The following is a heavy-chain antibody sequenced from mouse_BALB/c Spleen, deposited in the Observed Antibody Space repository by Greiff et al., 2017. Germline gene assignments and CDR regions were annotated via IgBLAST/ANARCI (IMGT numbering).Heavy chain of an antibody. D-gene: IGHD1-1*01. CDR2: ISSGGSYT. Sequence: VQLKESGGDLVKPGGSLKLSCAASGFTFSSYGMSWVRQTPDKRLEWVATISSGGSYTYYPDSVKGRFTISRDNAKNTLYLQMSSLKSEDTAMYYCARQGYYGSSLYAMDYWGQGTSVTVSS. J-gene: IGHJ4*01. V-gene: IGHV5-6*01. CDR3: ARQGYYGSSLYAMDY. CDR1: GFTFSSYG.